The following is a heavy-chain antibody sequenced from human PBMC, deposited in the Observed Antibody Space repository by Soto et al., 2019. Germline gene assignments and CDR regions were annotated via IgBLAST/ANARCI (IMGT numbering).Heavy chain of an antibody. V-gene: IGHV1-2*02. CDR2: INPNSGGT. D-gene: IGHD1-7*01. CDR1: GYTFTGYY. Sequence: ASVKVSCKASGYTFTGYYMHWVRQAPGQGLEWMGWINPNSGGTNYAQKFQGRVTMTRDTSISTAYMELSRLRSDDTAVYYCAKDPSRSELSILGLDKWGQGALVTVSS. CDR3: AKDPSRSELSILGLDK. J-gene: IGHJ4*02.